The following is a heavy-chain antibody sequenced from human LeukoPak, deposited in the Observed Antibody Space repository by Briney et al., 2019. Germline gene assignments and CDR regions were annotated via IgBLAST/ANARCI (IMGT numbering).Heavy chain of an antibody. V-gene: IGHV3-73*01. CDR3: TRHKGGYDY. Sequence: GGSLRLSCAASGFTFSDSAMHWVRQASGKVLECVGRIRSKPNNYATAYAASVQGRFTISRDDSKNTAYLQMNSLKIEDTAVYYCTRHKGGYDYWGQGTLVTVSS. CDR2: IRSKPNNYAT. CDR1: GFTFSDSA. D-gene: IGHD5-12*01. J-gene: IGHJ4*02.